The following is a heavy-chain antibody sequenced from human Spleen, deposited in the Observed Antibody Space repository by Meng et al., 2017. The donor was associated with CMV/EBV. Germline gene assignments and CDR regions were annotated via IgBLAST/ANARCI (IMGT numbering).Heavy chain of an antibody. CDR3: ARQLAPNWADMTENFDY. D-gene: IGHD7-27*01. Sequence: SVTSPNYYGDWVRQPPGKELEWIGRISYTGGSSSNPSLSGRVTMSVDTSTNHFSLKVTSVTAADTAVYYCARQLAPNWADMTENFDYWGQGTLVTVSS. CDR1: SVTSPNYY. CDR2: ISYTGGS. J-gene: IGHJ4*02. V-gene: IGHV4-39*01.